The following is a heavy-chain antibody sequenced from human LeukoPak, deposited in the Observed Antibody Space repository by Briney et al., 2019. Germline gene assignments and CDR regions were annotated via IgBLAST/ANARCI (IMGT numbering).Heavy chain of an antibody. Sequence: SETLSLTCAVSGYSISSGYYWGWIRQPPGKGLEWIGTIYHNGNTYYNPSLKSRVTISVDTSKNQFSLKLSSVTAADTAVYYCARYYDSSGYYYYYGMDVWGQGTTVTVSS. J-gene: IGHJ6*02. D-gene: IGHD3-22*01. CDR2: IYHNGNT. CDR3: ARYYDSSGYYYYYGMDV. CDR1: GYSISSGYY. V-gene: IGHV4-38-2*01.